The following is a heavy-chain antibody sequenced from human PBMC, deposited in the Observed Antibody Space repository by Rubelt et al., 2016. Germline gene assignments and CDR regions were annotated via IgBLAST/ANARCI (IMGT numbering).Heavy chain of an antibody. CDR3: ARAPLGGIHAFDI. CDR1: GGSFSDYY. V-gene: IGHV4-34*01. Sequence: QVQLQQWGAGLLKPSETLSLTCAVYGGSFSDYYWSWIRQPPGKGLEWVGEINHSGSTNYNPSLNSRVTISVDTSKNQFSLKLGSVTAADRAVYYCARAPLGGIHAFDIWGQGTMVTVSS. CDR2: INHSGST. D-gene: IGHD1-26*01. J-gene: IGHJ3*02.